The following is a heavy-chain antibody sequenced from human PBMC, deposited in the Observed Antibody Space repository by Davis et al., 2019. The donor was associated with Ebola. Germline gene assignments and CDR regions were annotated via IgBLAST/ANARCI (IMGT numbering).Heavy chain of an antibody. V-gene: IGHV6-1*01. D-gene: IGHD5-18*01. CDR1: GDSVPSGG. CDR2: TYYNSKWYN. CDR3: ARGWLRGGMDV. J-gene: IGHJ6*02. Sequence: HSQTLSLTCAISGDSVPSGGWNWIRQSPSRGLEWLGRTYYNSKWYNDYAVSVKSRIHINVDTSKNQFSLQLNSVTPEDTALYYCARGWLRGGMDVWGEGTTVTV.